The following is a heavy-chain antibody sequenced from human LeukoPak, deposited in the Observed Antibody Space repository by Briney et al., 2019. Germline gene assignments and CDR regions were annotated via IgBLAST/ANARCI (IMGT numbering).Heavy chain of an antibody. V-gene: IGHV3-21*01. CDR1: GFTFSSYS. CDR3: ARVEATVTSNVFDY. CDR2: ISSRSSYI. J-gene: IGHJ4*02. D-gene: IGHD4-17*01. Sequence: GGSLRLSCAASGFTFSSYSMNWVRQAPGKGLEWVSSISSRSSYIYYADSEKRRFTISRDNAKKSLYLQMNSLRAEDTAIYYCARVEATVTSNVFDYWGQGTLVTVSS.